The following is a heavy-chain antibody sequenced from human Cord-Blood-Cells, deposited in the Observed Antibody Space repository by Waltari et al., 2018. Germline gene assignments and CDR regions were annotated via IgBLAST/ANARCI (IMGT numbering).Heavy chain of an antibody. Sequence: QLQLQESGPGLVKPSETLSLTCTVSGGSISSSSYYWGWIRQPPGKGLEWIGSIYYSGSTYYNPALKSRVTISVDTSKNQFSLKRSSVTAADTAVYYCARLGLEPGDAFDIWGQGTMVTVSS. CDR2: IYYSGST. J-gene: IGHJ3*02. CDR1: GGSISSSSYY. CDR3: ARLGLEPGDAFDI. D-gene: IGHD1-1*01. V-gene: IGHV4-39*01.